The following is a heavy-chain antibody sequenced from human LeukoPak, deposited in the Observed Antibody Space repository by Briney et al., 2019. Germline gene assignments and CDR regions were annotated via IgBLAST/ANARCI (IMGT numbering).Heavy chain of an antibody. CDR2: ISYDGSNK. V-gene: IGHV3-30*18. Sequence: PGGSLRLSCAASGFTFSSYGMHWVRQAPGKGLEWVAVISYDGSNKYYADSVKGRFTISRDNSKNTLYLQMNSLRAENTAVYYCAKEWCSGGSCYNWFDPWGQGTLVTVSS. J-gene: IGHJ5*02. D-gene: IGHD2-15*01. CDR3: AKEWCSGGSCYNWFDP. CDR1: GFTFSSYG.